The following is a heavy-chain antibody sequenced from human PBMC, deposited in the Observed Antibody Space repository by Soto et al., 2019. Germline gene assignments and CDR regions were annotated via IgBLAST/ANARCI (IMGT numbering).Heavy chain of an antibody. Sequence: QVQLVQSGAEVKKPGSSVKVSCKASGGTFSSYTISWVRQAPGQGLEWMGRIIPILGIANSAQKFQGRVTITADKSTSTAYMELSSLRSEDTAVYYCATPSSGGQGFEYWGQGTLVTVSS. CDR2: IIPILGIA. V-gene: IGHV1-69*02. D-gene: IGHD6-6*01. CDR1: GGTFSSYT. J-gene: IGHJ4*02. CDR3: ATPSSGGQGFEY.